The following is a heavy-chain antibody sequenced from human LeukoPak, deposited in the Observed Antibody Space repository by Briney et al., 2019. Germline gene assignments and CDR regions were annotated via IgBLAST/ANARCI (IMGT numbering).Heavy chain of an antibody. Sequence: SETLSLTCAVYGGSFSGYYWSWIRQPPGKGLEWIGEINHSGSTNYNPSLKSRVTISVDTSKNQFSLKLSSVTAADTAVYYCARGFRTPMYYYYYYYMDVWGKGTTVTVSS. D-gene: IGHD2-15*01. CDR1: GGSFSGYY. V-gene: IGHV4-34*01. J-gene: IGHJ6*03. CDR2: INHSGST. CDR3: ARGFRTPMYYYYYYYMDV.